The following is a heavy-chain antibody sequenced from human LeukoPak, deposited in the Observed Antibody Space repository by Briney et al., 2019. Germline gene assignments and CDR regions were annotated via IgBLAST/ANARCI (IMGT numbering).Heavy chain of an antibody. V-gene: IGHV1-18*01. CDR3: ARDGVGYSSGWDPPQGLDY. Sequence: AASVKVSCKASGYTFTSYGISWVRQAPGQGLEWMGWISAYNGNTNYAQKLQGRVTMTTDTSTSTAYMELRSLRSDDTAVYYCARDGVGYSSGWDPPQGLDYWGQGTLVTVSS. CDR1: GYTFTSYG. D-gene: IGHD6-19*01. J-gene: IGHJ4*02. CDR2: ISAYNGNT.